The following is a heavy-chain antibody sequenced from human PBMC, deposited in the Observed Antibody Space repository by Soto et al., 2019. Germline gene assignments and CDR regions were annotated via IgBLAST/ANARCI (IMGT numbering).Heavy chain of an antibody. J-gene: IGHJ3*02. V-gene: IGHV3-21*01. D-gene: IGHD4-17*01. CDR2: ISSSSSYI. CDR3: ACTTVTYAFDI. CDR1: GFTFSSYS. Sequence: EVQLVESGGGLVKPGGSLRLSCAASGFTFSSYSMNWVRQAPGKGLEWVSSISSSSSYINYADSVKGRFTISRDNAKNSLYLQMNRLRAEDTAVYYCACTTVTYAFDIWGQGTMVTVSS.